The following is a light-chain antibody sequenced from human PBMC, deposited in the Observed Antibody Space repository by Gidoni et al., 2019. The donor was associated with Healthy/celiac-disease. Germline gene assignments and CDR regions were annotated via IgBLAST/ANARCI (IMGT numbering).Light chain of an antibody. CDR2: LGS. CDR1: QSLLHSNGYNY. Sequence: IVMTQSPLSLPVTPGEPASISCSSSQSLLHSNGYNYMDLYLQKPGQSPQLLIYLGSNRASGVPDRFSGSGSGTDFTLKISRVEAEDVGGYYCMQALQTGYTFGQGTKLEIK. J-gene: IGKJ2*01. V-gene: IGKV2-28*01. CDR3: MQALQTGYT.